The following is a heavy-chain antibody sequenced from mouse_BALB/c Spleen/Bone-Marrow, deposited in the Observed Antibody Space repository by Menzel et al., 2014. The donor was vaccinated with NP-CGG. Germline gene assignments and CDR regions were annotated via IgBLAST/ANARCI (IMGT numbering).Heavy chain of an antibody. Sequence: EVQLQQSGGDLVKPGGSLKLSCAASGFTFSNYGMSWVRQIPDKRLEWVATISSGGTYTFYPDSVKGRFTISRDNTKNTLTLQMTSLKSEDTAMNYCARRRDYDYFDYWGQGTTLTVSS. J-gene: IGHJ2*01. CDR3: ARRRDYDYFDY. V-gene: IGHV5-6*01. D-gene: IGHD2-4*01. CDR1: GFTFSNYG. CDR2: ISSGGTYT.